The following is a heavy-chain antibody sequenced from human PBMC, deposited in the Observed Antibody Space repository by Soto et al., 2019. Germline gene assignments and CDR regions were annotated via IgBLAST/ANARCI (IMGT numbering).Heavy chain of an antibody. CDR3: ARGIKYYDSGDDAFDI. CDR2: MNPNSGNT. Sequence: QVQLVQSGAEVKKPGASVKVSCKASGYTFTSYDINWVRQATGQGLEWMGWMNPNSGNTGYAQKFQGRVTMTRNTSISTAYMESSSLRSVDTEVYYCARGIKYYDSGDDAFDIWGQGTIVTVSS. CDR1: GYTFTSYD. J-gene: IGHJ3*02. V-gene: IGHV1-8*01. D-gene: IGHD3-10*01.